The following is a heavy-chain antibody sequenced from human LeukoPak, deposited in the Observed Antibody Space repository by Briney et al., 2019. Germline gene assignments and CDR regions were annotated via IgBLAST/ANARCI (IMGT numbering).Heavy chain of an antibody. CDR3: ARELHYGSGTSFDY. CDR1: GYTFSNFG. V-gene: IGHV1-18*01. D-gene: IGHD3-10*01. J-gene: IGHJ4*02. Sequence: ASVKVSCKASGYTFSNFGITWVRQAPGRGLEWMGWISAYLGNTNYVQKFQGRVTMTTDTSTSTAYLELRSLSSADTAVYYCARELHYGSGTSFDYWGQGSLVTVSS. CDR2: ISAYLGNT.